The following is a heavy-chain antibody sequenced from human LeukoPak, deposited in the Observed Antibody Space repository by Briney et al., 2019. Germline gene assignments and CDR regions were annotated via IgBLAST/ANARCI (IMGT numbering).Heavy chain of an antibody. V-gene: IGHV3-11*01. CDR2: TSGSGTTL. CDR3: ARASYSSSWTYNYYYYIDV. CDR1: GFTFSDYY. J-gene: IGHJ6*03. D-gene: IGHD6-13*01. Sequence: GGSLRLSCAASGFTFSDYYMSWIRQAPGKGLEWVSYTSGSGTTLYYADSVKGRFTISRDNAKNSLYLQMNSLRADDTAVYYCARASYSSSWTYNYYYYIDVWGKGTTVTISS.